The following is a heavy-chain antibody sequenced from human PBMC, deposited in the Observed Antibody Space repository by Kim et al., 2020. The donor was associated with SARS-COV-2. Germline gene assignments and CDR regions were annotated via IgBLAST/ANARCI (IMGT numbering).Heavy chain of an antibody. Sequence: SETLSLTCAVYGGSFSGYYWSWIRQPPGKGLEWIGEINHSGSTNYNPSLKSRVTISVDTSKNQFSLKLSSVTAADTAVYYCARRALLYYYDSSGYRTPFDYWGQGTLVTISS. V-gene: IGHV4-34*01. CDR3: ARRALLYYYDSSGYRTPFDY. CDR1: GGSFSGYY. J-gene: IGHJ4*02. CDR2: INHSGST. D-gene: IGHD3-22*01.